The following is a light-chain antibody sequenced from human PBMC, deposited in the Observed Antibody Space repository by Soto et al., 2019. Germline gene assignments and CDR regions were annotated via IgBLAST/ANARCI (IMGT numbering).Light chain of an antibody. J-gene: IGLJ1*01. CDR2: DVS. CDR3: SSYTSSSILSV. Sequence: QSALTQPASVSGSPGQSITISCTGTSSDVGGYNYVSWYQQHPGKAPKLLIYDVSNRPSGVSNRFSGSKSGNTASLTISGLQAEDEADYYCSSYTSSSILSVFGTGTKLTVL. CDR1: SSDVGGYNY. V-gene: IGLV2-14*01.